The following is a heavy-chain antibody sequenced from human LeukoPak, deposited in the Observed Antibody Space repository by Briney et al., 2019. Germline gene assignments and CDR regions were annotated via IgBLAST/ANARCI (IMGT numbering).Heavy chain of an antibody. CDR1: GFTVSSNY. CDR2: IYSGGIT. J-gene: IGHJ6*02. D-gene: IGHD5-24*01. V-gene: IGHV3-66*02. CDR3: ARDGYNNYNMDV. Sequence: GGSLRLSCAASGFTVSSNYMSWVRQAPGKGLEWVSIIYSGGITFYADSVKGRFTISRDNSKNTLYLQMNSLRADDTAVYYCARDGYNNYNMDVWGQGTTVTVSS.